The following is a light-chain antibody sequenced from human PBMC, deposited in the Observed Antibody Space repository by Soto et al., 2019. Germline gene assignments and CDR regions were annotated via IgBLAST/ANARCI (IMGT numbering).Light chain of an antibody. CDR2: GVS. V-gene: IGLV2-14*01. J-gene: IGLJ1*01. Sequence: QSVLTQPASVSGSPGQSITISCTGTITDIGAYNYVSWYQQHPGKAPKLLIYGVSSRPSGVSNRFSGSKSGNAAYLTISGLQADDEAAYYCSSYKSSITPYVFGTGTKVTV. CDR3: SSYKSSITPYV. CDR1: ITDIGAYNY.